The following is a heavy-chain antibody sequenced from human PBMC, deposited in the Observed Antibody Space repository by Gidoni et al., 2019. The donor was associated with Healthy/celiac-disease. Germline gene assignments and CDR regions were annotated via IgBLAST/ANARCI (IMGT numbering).Heavy chain of an antibody. CDR3: ARVSSYYGDTPGYFDY. CDR1: GFTVGSNY. Sequence: EVQLVESGGGLVQPGGSLRLSCAASGFTVGSNYMSWVRQAPGKGLEWVSVIYSGGSTYYADSVKGRFTISRDNSKNTLYLQMNSLRAEDTAVYYCARVSSYYGDTPGYFDYWGQGTLVTVSS. V-gene: IGHV3-66*01. CDR2: IYSGGST. D-gene: IGHD4-17*01. J-gene: IGHJ4*02.